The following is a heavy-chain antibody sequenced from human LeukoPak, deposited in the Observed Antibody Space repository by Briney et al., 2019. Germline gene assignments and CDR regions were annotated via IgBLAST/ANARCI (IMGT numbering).Heavy chain of an antibody. CDR1: GYTFTSYG. Sequence: ASVKVSCKASGYTFTSYGISWVRQAPGQGLEWRGWIRAYNGKTKYAQKLQGRVTMTTDTSTSTAYMELRSLRSDDTDVYYCAREYDILTGYYDYWGQGTLVTVSS. V-gene: IGHV1-18*04. J-gene: IGHJ4*02. CDR2: IRAYNGKT. CDR3: AREYDILTGYYDY. D-gene: IGHD3-9*01.